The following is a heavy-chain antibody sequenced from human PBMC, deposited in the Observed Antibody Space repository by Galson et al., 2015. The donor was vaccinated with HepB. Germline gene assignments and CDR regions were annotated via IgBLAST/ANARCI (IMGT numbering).Heavy chain of an antibody. V-gene: IGHV4-59*08. CDR1: GGSISSYY. J-gene: IGHJ2*01. D-gene: IGHD4-17*01. CDR2: IYYSGST. CDR3: ARHPRRAVTSNWYFDL. Sequence: TLSLTCTVSGGSISSYYWSWIRQPPGKGPEWIGYIYYSGSTNYNPSLKSRVTISVDTSKNQFSLKLSSVTAADTAVYYCARHPRRAVTSNWYFDLWGRGTLVTVSS.